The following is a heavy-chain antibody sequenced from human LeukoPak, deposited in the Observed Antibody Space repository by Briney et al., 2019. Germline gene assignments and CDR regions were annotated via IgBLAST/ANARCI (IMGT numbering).Heavy chain of an antibody. V-gene: IGHV4-59*08. CDR3: ARGNYYGSGRYYNGHYYFDY. CDR2: IYYSGST. D-gene: IGHD3-10*01. Sequence: SETLSLTCAVSGVSISSYYWSWIRQPPGKGLEWIGYIYYSGSTNYNPSLKSRVTISVDTSKNQFSLKLNSVTAADTAVYYCARGNYYGSGRYYNGHYYFDYWGQGTLVTVSS. CDR1: GVSISSYY. J-gene: IGHJ4*02.